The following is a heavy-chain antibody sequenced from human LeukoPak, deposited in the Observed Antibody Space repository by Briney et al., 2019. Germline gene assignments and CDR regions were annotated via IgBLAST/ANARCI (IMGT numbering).Heavy chain of an antibody. V-gene: IGHV1-46*01. D-gene: IGHD3-10*01. J-gene: IGHJ4*02. CDR1: GYSFTRYY. CDR3: ARTYGSESCFDY. Sequence: ASVKVSCKASGYSFTRYYIHWVRQAPGQGLELMGIINPNGGSTTYAQKFQGRVTMTSDTSTSTVYMELSSLRSEDTAVFYCARTYGSESCFDYWGQGTLVTVSS. CDR2: INPNGGST.